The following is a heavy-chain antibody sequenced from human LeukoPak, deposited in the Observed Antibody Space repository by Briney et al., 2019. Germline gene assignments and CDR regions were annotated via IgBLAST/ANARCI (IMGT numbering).Heavy chain of an antibody. CDR2: ISSSSSTI. Sequence: GGSLRLSCAASGFTFSSYSMNWVRQAPGKGLEWVSYISSSSSTIYYADSVKGRFTISRDNSKNTLYLQMNRLRVEDTAVYYCARDHWNYHAFDYWGQGTLVTVSS. V-gene: IGHV3-48*01. CDR1: GFTFSSYS. J-gene: IGHJ4*02. D-gene: IGHD1-7*01. CDR3: ARDHWNYHAFDY.